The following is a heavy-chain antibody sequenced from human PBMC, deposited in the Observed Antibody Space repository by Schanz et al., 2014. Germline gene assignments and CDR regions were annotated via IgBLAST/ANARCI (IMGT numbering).Heavy chain of an antibody. Sequence: QVQLEESGAGLVKPSGTLSLTCAVSGASVSSDNWWNWVRQPPGKGLEWIGEIYDSGNTNYNPSLKRRVTMSVNDSKNHFSLHLTSVTAADTAVYYCARGGQGFGEPHQRLFEYWGPGTLVTVSS. CDR3: ARGGQGFGEPHQRLFEY. CDR1: GASVSSDNW. D-gene: IGHD3-10*01. J-gene: IGHJ4*02. V-gene: IGHV4-4*02. CDR2: IYDSGNT.